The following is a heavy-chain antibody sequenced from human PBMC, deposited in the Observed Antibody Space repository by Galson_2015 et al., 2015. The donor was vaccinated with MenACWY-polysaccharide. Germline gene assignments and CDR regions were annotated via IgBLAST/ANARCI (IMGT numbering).Heavy chain of an antibody. J-gene: IGHJ4*02. D-gene: IGHD5-24*01. Sequence: SVKASCKASGGAFNTYAYSWVRQAPGQGLEWMGRIVPILSLTNYAQKFQGRVTIIADTSTSTAYLELTSLRSDDTAMYYCAAPGDRDGFNLDYWGQGTLVTVSS. V-gene: IGHV1-69*04. CDR3: AAPGDRDGFNLDY. CDR2: IVPILSLT. CDR1: GGAFNTYA.